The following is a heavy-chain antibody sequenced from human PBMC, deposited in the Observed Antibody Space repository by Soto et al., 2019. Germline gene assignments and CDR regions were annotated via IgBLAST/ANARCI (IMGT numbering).Heavy chain of an antibody. V-gene: IGHV4-34*01. CDR3: ARDARYSYAYGYDY. CDR1: GGSFSGYY. Sequence: PSETLSLTCAVYGGSFSGYYWSWIRQPPGKGLEWIGEINHSGSTNYNPSLKSRVTISVDTSKNQFSLKLSSVTAADTAVYYCARDARYSYAYGYDYWGQGTLVTVSS. J-gene: IGHJ4*02. D-gene: IGHD5-18*01. CDR2: INHSGST.